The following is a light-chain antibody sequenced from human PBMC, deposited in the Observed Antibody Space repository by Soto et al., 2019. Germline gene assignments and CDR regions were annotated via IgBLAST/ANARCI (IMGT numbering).Light chain of an antibody. Sequence: DIVMTQSPDSLAVSLGERATINCKSSQSVLHSSTNKNYLAWYQQKTGLPPKLLIYWASTRESGVPDRFRGSGYGTDFTLTITSLQAEDVAVYSCQQFYSTPWTFGQGTKVEIQ. V-gene: IGKV4-1*01. CDR1: QSVLHSSTNKNY. CDR2: WAS. J-gene: IGKJ1*01. CDR3: QQFYSTPWT.